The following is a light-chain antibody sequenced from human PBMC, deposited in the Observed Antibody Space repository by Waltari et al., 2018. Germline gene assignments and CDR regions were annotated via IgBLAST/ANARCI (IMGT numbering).Light chain of an antibody. V-gene: IGKV1-17*01. CDR3: LQHNSYPYS. CDR2: AAS. Sequence: DIQMTQSPSSLSASVGDTVTITCRARQGISSCLNWFQQKQGKAPQLLIYAASSLESGVLSRFSGSGSGTDFTLTISSLQPEDFAAYYCLQHNSYPYSFGQGTKVEIK. CDR1: QGISSC. J-gene: IGKJ2*03.